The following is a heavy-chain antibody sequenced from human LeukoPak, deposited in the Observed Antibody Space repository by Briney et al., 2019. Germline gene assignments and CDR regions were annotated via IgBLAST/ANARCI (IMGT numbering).Heavy chain of an antibody. CDR3: ARRYYYDSSGYFPPVDAFDI. Sequence: GESLKISCKGSGYSFTTYWIGWVRQMPGKGLEWMGMIYPGDSDTRYSPSFQGQVTISADRSINTAYLQWSSLKASDTAMYYCARRYYYDSSGYFPPVDAFDIWGQGTMVTVSS. D-gene: IGHD3-22*01. V-gene: IGHV5-51*01. CDR1: GYSFTTYW. J-gene: IGHJ3*02. CDR2: IYPGDSDT.